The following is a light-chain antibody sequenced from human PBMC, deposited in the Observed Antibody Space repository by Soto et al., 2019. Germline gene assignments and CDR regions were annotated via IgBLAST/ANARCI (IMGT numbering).Light chain of an antibody. CDR1: SSDIGGYNY. CDR3: SSYAGSDTIV. CDR2: EVT. Sequence: QSALTQPPSASGSPGQSVTISCTGASSDIGGYNYVSWYQQHPGQVPKLIIYEVTKRPSGVPGRFSGSKSGNTASLTVSGLQAEDEGDYYCSSYAGSDTIVFGGGTRSPS. V-gene: IGLV2-8*01. J-gene: IGLJ1*01.